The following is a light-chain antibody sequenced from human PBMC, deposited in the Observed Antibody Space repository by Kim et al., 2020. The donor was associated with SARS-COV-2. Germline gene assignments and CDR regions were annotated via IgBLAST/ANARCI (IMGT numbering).Light chain of an antibody. J-gene: IGKJ2*01. CDR1: QSISSW. CDR2: KAS. CDR3: QQYYISPYT. V-gene: IGKV1-5*03. Sequence: DIQMTQSPSTLSASVGDRVTITCRASQSISSWLAWYQQKPGKAPKLLIYKASNLESGVPSRFSGSESGTEFTLTISSLQPDDFATYYCQQYYISPYTFGQGTKLEI.